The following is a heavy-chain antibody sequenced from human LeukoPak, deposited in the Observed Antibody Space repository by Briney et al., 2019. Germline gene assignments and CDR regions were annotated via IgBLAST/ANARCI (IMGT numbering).Heavy chain of an antibody. CDR3: ARDLLTTHYFDY. Sequence: ASVKVSCKASGYTFTSYYMHWVRQAPGQGLEWMGIINPSGGSTSYAQKFQGRVTMTRDASTSTVYMELSSLRSEDTAVYYCARDLLTTHYFDYWGQGTLVTVSS. CDR1: GYTFTSYY. D-gene: IGHD1-14*01. J-gene: IGHJ4*02. CDR2: INPSGGST. V-gene: IGHV1-46*01.